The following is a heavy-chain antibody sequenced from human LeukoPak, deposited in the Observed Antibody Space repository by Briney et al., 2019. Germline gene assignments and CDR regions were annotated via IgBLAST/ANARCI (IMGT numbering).Heavy chain of an antibody. Sequence: ASVKVSCKASGYTFTSYGISWVRQAPGQGLEWMGWISAYNGNTNHAQKLQGRVTMTTDTSTSTAYMELRSLRSDDTAVYYCARKQGGVVPAATDAFDIWGQGTMVTVSS. J-gene: IGHJ3*02. D-gene: IGHD2-2*01. CDR1: GYTFTSYG. CDR3: ARKQGGVVPAATDAFDI. CDR2: ISAYNGNT. V-gene: IGHV1-18*01.